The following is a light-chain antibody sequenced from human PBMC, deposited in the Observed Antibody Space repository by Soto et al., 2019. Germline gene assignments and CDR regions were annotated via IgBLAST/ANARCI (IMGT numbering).Light chain of an antibody. J-gene: IGLJ3*02. Sequence: QSVLTQPASVSGSPGQSITISCTGTSSDVGSYNLVSWYQQHPGKAPKLMIYEVSKRPSGVSNRFSGSKSGNTASLTISGLQAEDEADYYCCSSAGSSTHWVFGGGTKLTVL. CDR2: EVS. CDR3: CSSAGSSTHWV. CDR1: SSDVGSYNL. V-gene: IGLV2-23*02.